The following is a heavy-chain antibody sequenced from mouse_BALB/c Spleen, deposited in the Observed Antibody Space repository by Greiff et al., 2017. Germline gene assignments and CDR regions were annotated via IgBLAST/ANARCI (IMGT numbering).Heavy chain of an antibody. J-gene: IGHJ4*01. Sequence: QVQLQQPGAELVKPGASVKLYCKASGYTFTSYWMHWVKQRPGQGLEWIGEINPSNGRTNYNEKFKSKATLTVDKSSSTAYMQLSSLTSEDSAVYYCATYAMDYWGQGTSVTVSS. CDR3: ATYAMDY. V-gene: IGHV1S81*02. CDR1: GYTFTSYW. CDR2: INPSNGRT.